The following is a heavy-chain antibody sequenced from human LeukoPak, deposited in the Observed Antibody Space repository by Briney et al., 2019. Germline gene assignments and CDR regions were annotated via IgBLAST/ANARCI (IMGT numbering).Heavy chain of an antibody. CDR3: AKASSWSKGYFDY. CDR1: GFTFSTYG. V-gene: IGHV3-23*01. D-gene: IGHD6-13*01. CDR2: ISGSGGST. Sequence: GGTLRLSCEASGFTFSTYGMSWVRQAPGKGLEWVSAISGSGGSTYYADSVKGRFTISRDNSKNTLYLQMNSLRAEDTAVYYCAKASSWSKGYFDYWGQGTLVTVSS. J-gene: IGHJ4*02.